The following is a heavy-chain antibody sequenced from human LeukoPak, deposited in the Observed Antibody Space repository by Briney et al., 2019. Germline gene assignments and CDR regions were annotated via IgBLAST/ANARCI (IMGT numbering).Heavy chain of an antibody. J-gene: IGHJ4*02. CDR3: ARYLAMAGAESPLFDY. CDR2: ISSSGSTI. CDR1: GFTFSDYY. D-gene: IGHD5-24*01. Sequence: GGSLRLSCAASGFTFSDYYMSWIRQAPGKGLEWVSYISSSGSTIYYADSVKGRFTISRDNAKNSLYLQMNSLGAEDTAVYYCARYLAMAGAESPLFDYWGQGTLVTVSS. V-gene: IGHV3-11*01.